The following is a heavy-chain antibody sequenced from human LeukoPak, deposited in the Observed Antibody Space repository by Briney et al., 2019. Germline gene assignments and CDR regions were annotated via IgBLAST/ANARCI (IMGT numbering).Heavy chain of an antibody. V-gene: IGHV1-18*01. CDR1: GYTFTSYG. J-gene: IGHJ5*02. CDR2: ISAYNGNT. CDR3: ARDTRAYYYDISWFDP. D-gene: IGHD3-22*01. Sequence: ASEKVSCKASGYTFTSYGISWVRQAPGQGLEWMGWISAYNGNTNYAQKLQGRVTMTTDTSTSTAYMELRSLRSDDTAVYYCARDTRAYYYDISWFDPWGQGTLVTVSS.